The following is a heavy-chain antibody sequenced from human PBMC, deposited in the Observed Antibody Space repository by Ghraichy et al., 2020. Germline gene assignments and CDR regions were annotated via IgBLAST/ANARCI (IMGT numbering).Heavy chain of an antibody. CDR3: TTDLWEGAVAVVHQFKYYYYGIDV. J-gene: IGHJ6*02. Sequence: GGSLRLSCAASGFTFSNAWMSWVRQAPGKGLEWVGRIKSKTDGGTTDYAAPVKGRLTISRDDSKNTLYLQMNSLKTEDTAVYYCTTDLWEGAVAVVHQFKYYYYGIDVWGQGTTVTVSS. V-gene: IGHV3-15*01. CDR1: GFTFSNAW. D-gene: IGHD6-19*01. CDR2: IKSKTDGGTT.